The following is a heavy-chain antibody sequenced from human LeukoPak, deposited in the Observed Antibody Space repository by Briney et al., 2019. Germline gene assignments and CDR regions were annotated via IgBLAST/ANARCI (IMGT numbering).Heavy chain of an antibody. CDR1: GGSISSSSYY. CDR3: ASFSSSWDGFDY. CDR2: IYYSGST. V-gene: IGHV4-39*01. Sequence: SETLSLTCTVSGGSISSSSYYWGWIRQPPGKGLEWIGSIYYSGSTYYNPSLKSRVTISVDTSKNQFSLKLSSVTAADTAVYYCASFSSSWDGFDYWGQGTLVTVST. J-gene: IGHJ4*02. D-gene: IGHD6-13*01.